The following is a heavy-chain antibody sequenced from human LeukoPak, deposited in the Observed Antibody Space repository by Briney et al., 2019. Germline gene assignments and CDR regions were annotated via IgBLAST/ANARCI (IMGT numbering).Heavy chain of an antibody. CDR1: GFTFSSFD. CDR2: IGTASDT. V-gene: IGHV3-13*01. J-gene: IGHJ6*03. CDR3: ARGPPRGKYYYMDV. D-gene: IGHD1-1*01. Sequence: GGSLRLSCAASGFTFSSFDMHWFRQPTGHVLEWVSTIGTASDTYYPGSVEGRFTLSRDNAKNSLYLQMNSLTAGDTAVYYCARGPPRGKYYYMDVWGKGTTVTVSS.